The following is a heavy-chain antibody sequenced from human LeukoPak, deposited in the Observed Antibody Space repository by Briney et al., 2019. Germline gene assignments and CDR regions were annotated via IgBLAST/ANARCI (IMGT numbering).Heavy chain of an antibody. J-gene: IGHJ4*02. V-gene: IGHV3-7*03. CDR3: ARDLMGIAYRGAFYY. Sequence: PGGSLRLSCAASGFTFSNYWMTWVRRAPGKGLEWVANIRRDGSETHYVDSVMGRFTISRDNAKNSLYLQMNSLRAEDTAVYYCARDLMGIAYRGAFYYWGQGTLVTVSS. CDR2: IRRDGSET. D-gene: IGHD6-13*01. CDR1: GFTFSNYW.